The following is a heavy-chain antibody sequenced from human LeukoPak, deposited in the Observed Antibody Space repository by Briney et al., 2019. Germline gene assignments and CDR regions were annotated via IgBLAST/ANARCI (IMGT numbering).Heavy chain of an antibody. V-gene: IGHV3-7*01. J-gene: IGHJ3*01. CDR3: ARDPYDRGGYGAFDL. CDR2: IKQDGSET. D-gene: IGHD3-22*01. CDR1: GFSFSDHW. Sequence: PGGSLRLSCAASGFSFSDHWMTWVRQAPGKGLEWVANIKQDGSETYYVDSVRGRFTISRDNAKNSLYLQMNSLRAEDRAIYYCARDPYDRGGYGAFDLWGLGTTITVSS.